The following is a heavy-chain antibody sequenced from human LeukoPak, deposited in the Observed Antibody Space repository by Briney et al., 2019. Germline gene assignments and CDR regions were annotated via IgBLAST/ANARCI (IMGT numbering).Heavy chain of an antibody. D-gene: IGHD6-13*01. CDR3: ARGIAAAGTFDI. CDR1: GYTFTSYD. V-gene: IGHV1-8*01. Sequence: GASVKVSCRASGYTFTSYDINWVRQATGQGLEWMGWMNPNSGNTGYAQKFQGRVTMTRNTSISTAYMELSSLRSEDTAVYYCARGIAAAGTFDIWAKGQWSPSLQ. CDR2: MNPNSGNT. J-gene: IGHJ3*02.